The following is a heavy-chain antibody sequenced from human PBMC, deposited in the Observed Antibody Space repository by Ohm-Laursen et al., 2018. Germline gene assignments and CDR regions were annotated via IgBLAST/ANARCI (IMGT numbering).Heavy chain of an antibody. D-gene: IGHD2/OR15-2a*01. CDR3: ARTRNFQPYDV. V-gene: IGHV3-72*01. Sequence: SLRLSCAASGFTFSDYRMKWVRQAPGKGLELVARSRDKANSYTTAYVASVKGRFSISRDDSENSLYLQMNSLKTEGTAVYYCARTRNFQPYDVWGQGTMVIVSS. CDR1: GFTFSDYR. CDR2: SRDKANSYTT. J-gene: IGHJ3*01.